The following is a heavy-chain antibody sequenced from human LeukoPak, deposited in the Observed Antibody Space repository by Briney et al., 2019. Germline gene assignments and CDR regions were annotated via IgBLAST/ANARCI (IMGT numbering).Heavy chain of an antibody. J-gene: IGHJ4*02. CDR2: IYYSGST. Sequence: MSSETLSLTCTVSGGSISSGSYSWSWIRQHPGKGLEWIGYIYYSGSTYYNPSLKSRVTISVDTSKNQFSLKLSSVTAADTAVYYCATHTPLDGWYLQGFDYWGQGTLVTVSS. CDR1: GGSISSGSYS. V-gene: IGHV4-31*03. CDR3: ATHTPLDGWYLQGFDY. D-gene: IGHD6-19*01.